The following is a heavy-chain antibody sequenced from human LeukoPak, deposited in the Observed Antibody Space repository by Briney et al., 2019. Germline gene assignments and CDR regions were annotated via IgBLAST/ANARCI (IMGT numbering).Heavy chain of an antibody. V-gene: IGHV3-23*01. Sequence: GGSLRLSCAASGFTFSSYGMHWVRQAPGKGLEWVSVISGSGGSTYYADSVKGRFTISRDNSKNTLDLQMNSLRAEDTAVYYCAKMSGDCTGTTCSSFDYWGQGTLVTVSS. D-gene: IGHD2-2*03. CDR2: ISGSGGST. CDR3: AKMSGDCTGTTCSSFDY. CDR1: GFTFSSYG. J-gene: IGHJ4*02.